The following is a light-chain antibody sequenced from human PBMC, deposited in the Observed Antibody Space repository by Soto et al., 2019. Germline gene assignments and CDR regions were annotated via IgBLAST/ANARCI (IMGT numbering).Light chain of an antibody. Sequence: EIVLTQSPATLSLSRGERATLSCRASQSVSSYLAWYQQKPGQAPRLLIYEASNRATGIPARFSGSGDGTDFTRTSSRLEAEDFAVYYCQQRSNWVFGGGTKVEIK. CDR1: QSVSSY. J-gene: IGKJ4*01. CDR2: EAS. CDR3: QQRSNWV. V-gene: IGKV3-11*01.